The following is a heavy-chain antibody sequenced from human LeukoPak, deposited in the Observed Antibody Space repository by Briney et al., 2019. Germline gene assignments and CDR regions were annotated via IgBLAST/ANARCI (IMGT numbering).Heavy chain of an antibody. D-gene: IGHD3-3*01. CDR2: FDPEDGET. J-gene: IGHJ3*01. Sequence: ASVKVSCKVSRYTLTELSMHWVRQAPGKGLEWMGGFDPEDGETIYAQKFQGRVTMTEDTSTDTAYMELSSLRSEDTAVYYCARVEWSGYHDAFDVWGQGTMVTVSS. V-gene: IGHV1-24*01. CDR3: ARVEWSGYHDAFDV. CDR1: RYTLTELS.